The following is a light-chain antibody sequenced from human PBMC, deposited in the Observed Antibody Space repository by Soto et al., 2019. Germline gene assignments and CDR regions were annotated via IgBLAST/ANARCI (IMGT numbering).Light chain of an antibody. CDR1: QTISSNY. J-gene: IGKJ1*01. V-gene: IGKV3-20*01. Sequence: DIVLTQSPGTLSVSPGERATLSCRASQTISSNYLAWYQQKPGQPHSLLIYGTSSRATGIPDRFSGSGSGKDFTLPISRLELEGCEIYFCQQYVSWSFGQGSKVEIK. CDR3: QQYVSWS. CDR2: GTS.